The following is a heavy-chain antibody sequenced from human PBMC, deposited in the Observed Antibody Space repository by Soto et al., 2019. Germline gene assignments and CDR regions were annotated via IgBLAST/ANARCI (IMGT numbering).Heavy chain of an antibody. CDR3: GTARLLLPWFFDS. V-gene: IGHV3-66*01. CDR2: IYSGGST. J-gene: IGHJ4*02. CDR1: GFTVSSNY. D-gene: IGHD3-22*01. Sequence: WGSLRLSCAASGFTVSSNYMSWVRQAPGKGLEWVSVIYSGGSTYYADSVKGRFIISRDDSKNTLFLQMNSRRAEDTAVYYCGTARLLLPWFFDSWGPGPLXTV.